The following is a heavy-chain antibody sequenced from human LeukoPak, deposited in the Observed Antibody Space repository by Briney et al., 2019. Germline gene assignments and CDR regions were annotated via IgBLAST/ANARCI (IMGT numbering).Heavy chain of an antibody. CDR3: ARDLGYSYGIY. CDR2: IYSGGST. D-gene: IGHD5-18*01. V-gene: IGHV3-53*01. CDR1: GFTVSSNY. Sequence: PGGSLRLSCAASGFTVSSNYMSWVRQAPGKGLEWVSVIYSGGSTYYADFVKGRFTISRDNSKNTLYLQMNSLRAEDTAVYYCARDLGYSYGIYWGQGTLVTVSS. J-gene: IGHJ4*02.